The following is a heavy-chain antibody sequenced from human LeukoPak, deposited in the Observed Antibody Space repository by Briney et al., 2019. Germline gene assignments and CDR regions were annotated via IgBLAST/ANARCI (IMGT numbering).Heavy chain of an antibody. D-gene: IGHD3-16*01. V-gene: IGHV4-59*01. Sequence: SETLSLACTVPGGSISSYYWSWIRKPPGKGLEWIGYIYYSGSTNYSPSLKSRVTISVDTSKNQFSLKLSSVTAADTAVYYCARGRGDFDYWGQGTLVTVSS. CDR3: ARGRGDFDY. CDR1: GGSISSYY. J-gene: IGHJ4*02. CDR2: IYYSGST.